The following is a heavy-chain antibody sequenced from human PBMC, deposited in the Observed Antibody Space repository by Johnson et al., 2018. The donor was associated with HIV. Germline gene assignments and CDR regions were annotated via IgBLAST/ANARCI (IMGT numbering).Heavy chain of an antibody. Sequence: VQLVESGGGLVQPGGSLRLSCAASGFTFSSYAMSWVRQAPGKGLEWVSAISGSGGSTYYADSVKGRFTISRDNSKNTLCLQMNSLRAEDTAVYYCATSGDKYSSNWGDAFDIWGQGTMVTVSS. J-gene: IGHJ3*02. D-gene: IGHD6-13*01. CDR2: ISGSGGST. CDR1: GFTFSSYA. V-gene: IGHV3-23*04. CDR3: ATSGDKYSSNWGDAFDI.